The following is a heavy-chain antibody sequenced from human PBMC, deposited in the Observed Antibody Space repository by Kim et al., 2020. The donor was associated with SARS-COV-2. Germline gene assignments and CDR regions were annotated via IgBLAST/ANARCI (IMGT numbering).Heavy chain of an antibody. J-gene: IGHJ6*03. V-gene: IGHV3-33*01. CDR1: GFTFSSYG. CDR3: ARDRELYYYGSGSHTFYYMDV. CDR2: IWYDGSNK. D-gene: IGHD3-10*01. Sequence: GGSLRLSCAASGFTFSSYGMHWVRQAPGKGLEWVAVIWYDGSNKYYEDSVKGRVTISRDNSKNTLYLQMNSLRAEDTAVYYCARDRELYYYGSGSHTFYYMDVWGKGTTVTVSS.